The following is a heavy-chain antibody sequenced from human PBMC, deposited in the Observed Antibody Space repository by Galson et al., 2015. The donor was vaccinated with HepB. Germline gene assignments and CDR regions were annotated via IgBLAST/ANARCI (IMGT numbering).Heavy chain of an antibody. J-gene: IGHJ4*02. CDR1: GGTLGTYA. V-gene: IGHV1-69*13. CDR3: ARGFYETSGPFDY. CDR2: IIPLFGTA. Sequence: SVKVSCKASGGTLGTYAISWVRQAPGQGLEWLGGIIPLFGTANYAQKFQGRVTITADESTSTAYMELSSLRSDDTAVYYCARGFYETSGPFDYWGQETLVTVSS. D-gene: IGHD2/OR15-2a*01.